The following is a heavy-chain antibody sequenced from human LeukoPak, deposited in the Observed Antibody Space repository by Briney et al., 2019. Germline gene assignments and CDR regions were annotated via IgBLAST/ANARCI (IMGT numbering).Heavy chain of an antibody. V-gene: IGHV3-23*01. CDR1: GFTSSNSA. CDR2: IYGGGAGT. Sequence: GGSLRLSCAASGFTSSNSAMSWVRQAPGKGLEWVSTIYGGGAGTYYADSVKGRFTISRDNSKNTLYLQMNSLRAEDTAVYYCAKDLRVGVSAAALGDYWGQGTLVTVSS. CDR3: AKDLRVGVSAAALGDY. D-gene: IGHD2-2*01. J-gene: IGHJ4*02.